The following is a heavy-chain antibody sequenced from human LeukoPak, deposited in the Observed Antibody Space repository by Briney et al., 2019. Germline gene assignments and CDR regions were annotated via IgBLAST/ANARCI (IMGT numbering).Heavy chain of an antibody. CDR2: ISYDGSNK. Sequence: GGSLRLSCAASGFTFSSYEMNWVRQAPGKGLEWVAVISYDGSNKYYADSVKGRFTISRDNSKNTLYLLVHSLRAEDTAVYFCAKEGNMVVTLYYYMDVWGKGTTVTVSS. J-gene: IGHJ6*03. CDR1: GFTFSSYE. CDR3: AKEGNMVVTLYYYMDV. V-gene: IGHV3-30*18. D-gene: IGHD4-23*01.